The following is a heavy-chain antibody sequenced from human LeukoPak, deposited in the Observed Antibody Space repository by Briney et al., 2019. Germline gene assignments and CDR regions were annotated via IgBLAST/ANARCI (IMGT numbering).Heavy chain of an antibody. D-gene: IGHD5-12*01. J-gene: IGHJ6*02. V-gene: IGHV1-18*01. CDR2: ISAYNGNI. Sequence: ASVKVSCKASGYTFTSYGISWVRQAPGQGLEWMGWISAYNGNINYAQKLQGRVTMTTDTSTSTAYMELRSLRSDDTAVYYCAREGGGRGYSGYDLYYYYGMDVWGQGTTVTVSS. CDR1: GYTFTSYG. CDR3: AREGGGRGYSGYDLYYYYGMDV.